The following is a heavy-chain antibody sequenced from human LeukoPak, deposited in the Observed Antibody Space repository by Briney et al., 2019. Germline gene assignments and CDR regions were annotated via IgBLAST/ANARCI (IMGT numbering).Heavy chain of an antibody. CDR3: ASSSAKLSWDY. CDR1: GYSISSGYY. CDR2: IYHSGST. J-gene: IGHJ4*02. D-gene: IGHD6-19*01. V-gene: IGHV4-38-2*02. Sequence: SETLSLTCTVSGYSISSGYYWGWIRQPPGKGLEWIGSIYHSGSTYYNPSLKSRVTISVDTSKNQFSLKLSSVTAADTAVYYCASSSAKLSWDYWGQGTLVTVFS.